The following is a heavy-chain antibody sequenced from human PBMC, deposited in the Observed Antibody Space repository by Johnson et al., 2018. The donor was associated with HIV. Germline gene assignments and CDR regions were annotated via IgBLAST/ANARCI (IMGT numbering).Heavy chain of an antibody. J-gene: IGHJ3*02. CDR3: ARVGIYYDSIEDAFDI. CDR1: GFTFSSYA. CDR2: ISYDGSNK. Sequence: QVQLVQSGGGVVQPGRSLRLSCGASGFTFSSYAMHWVRQAPGKGLEWVAVISYDGSNKYYADSVKGRFTISRDNAKNSLYLQMNSLRAEDTAVYYCARVGIYYDSIEDAFDIWGQGTMVTVSS. D-gene: IGHD3-22*01. V-gene: IGHV3-30-3*01.